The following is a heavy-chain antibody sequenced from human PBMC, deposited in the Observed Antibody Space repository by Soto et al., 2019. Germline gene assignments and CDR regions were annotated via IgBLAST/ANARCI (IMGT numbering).Heavy chain of an antibody. D-gene: IGHD5-18*01. V-gene: IGHV3-30-3*01. J-gene: IGHJ6*02. CDR3: ARDTLKDTAMVYYGMDV. CDR2: ISYDGSNK. CDR1: GFTFSSYA. Sequence: QVQLVESGGGVVQPGRSLRLSCAASGFTFSSYAMHWVRQAPGKGLEWVAVISYDGSNKYYADSVKGRFTISRDNSKNRLYLQMNSLRAEDTAVYYCARDTLKDTAMVYYGMDVWGQGTTVTVSS.